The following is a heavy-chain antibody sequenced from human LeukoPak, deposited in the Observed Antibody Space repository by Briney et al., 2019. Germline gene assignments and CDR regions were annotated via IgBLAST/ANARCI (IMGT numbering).Heavy chain of an antibody. D-gene: IGHD1-26*01. J-gene: IGHJ1*01. CDR1: GFTFSSYS. CDR3: ALELVGEYFQH. Sequence: GGSLRHSCAASGFTFSSYSMNWVRQAPGKGLEWVSSISSSSYIYYADSVKGRFTISRDNAKNSLYLQMNSLRAEDTAVYYCALELVGEYFQHWGQGTLVTVSS. CDR2: ISSSSYI. V-gene: IGHV3-21*01.